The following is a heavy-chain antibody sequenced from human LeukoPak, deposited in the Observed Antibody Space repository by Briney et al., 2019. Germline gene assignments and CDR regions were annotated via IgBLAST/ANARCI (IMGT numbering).Heavy chain of an antibody. V-gene: IGHV3-15*07. CDR1: GFTFSNAF. CDR3: ITPLPYSAQ. J-gene: IGHJ4*02. D-gene: IGHD2-21*01. Sequence: PGGSLGLSCAASGFTFSNAFMNWVRQAPGKGLEWVGRIKPKTDGETTEYAAPVKGRFSISRDDSKNMLYLQMNSLKTEDTAVYYCITPLPYSAQGGQGTLVTVSS. CDR2: IKPKTDGETT.